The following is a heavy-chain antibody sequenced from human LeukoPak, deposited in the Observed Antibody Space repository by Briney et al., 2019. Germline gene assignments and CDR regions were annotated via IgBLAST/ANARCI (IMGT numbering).Heavy chain of an antibody. Sequence: SGSVSSTNYADSVKGRFTISRDNAKNSLYLQMNSLRAEDTAMYYCARDDGRRATSTVVFGNWGQGTLVTVSS. J-gene: IGHJ4*02. V-gene: IGHV3-11*04. CDR3: ARDDGRRATSTVVFGN. D-gene: IGHD2-2*01. CDR2: SGSVSST.